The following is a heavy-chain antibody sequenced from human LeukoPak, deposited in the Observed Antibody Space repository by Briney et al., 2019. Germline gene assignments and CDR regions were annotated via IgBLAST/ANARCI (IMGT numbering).Heavy chain of an antibody. V-gene: IGHV3-74*01. CDR2: ICPDGTVT. CDR1: GFTFSTYC. CDR3: VRDFRSADY. J-gene: IGHJ4*02. Sequence: PGGSLRLSYAASGFTFSTYCVHWVRHAPGKGPMWVSRICPDGTVTNYADSVKARFIISRDNARNTVYLQMNSLRVEDTAVYYCVRDFRSADYWGQGTLVTVSS.